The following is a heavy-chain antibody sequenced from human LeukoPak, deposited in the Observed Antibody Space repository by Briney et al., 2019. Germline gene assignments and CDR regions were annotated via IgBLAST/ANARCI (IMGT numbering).Heavy chain of an antibody. CDR3: AELGITMIGGV. V-gene: IGHV3-48*03. J-gene: IGHJ6*04. D-gene: IGHD3-10*02. Sequence: GGSLRLSCAASGFTFSSYEMNWVRQAPGKGLEWVSYISSSGSTIYYADSVKGRFTISRDNAKNSLYLQMNSLRAEDTAVYYWAELGITMIGGVWGKGTTVTISA. CDR2: ISSSGSTI. CDR1: GFTFSSYE.